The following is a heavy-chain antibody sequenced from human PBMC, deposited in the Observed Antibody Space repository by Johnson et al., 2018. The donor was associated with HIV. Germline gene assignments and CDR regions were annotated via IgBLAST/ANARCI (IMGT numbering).Heavy chain of an antibody. V-gene: IGHV3-30*02. D-gene: IGHD6-13*01. CDR2: IRFDGSSK. CDR1: GFTLSSSV. Sequence: QVQLVESGGGLVQPGRSLRLSCADSGFTLSSSVMHWVRQAPGKGLAWVAFIRFDGSSKYYGDSVKGRFSIYRDNSKNTLYLQMNSLRAEDTAVYYCAKDRGSSSWFNDAFDIWGQGTMVTVSS. J-gene: IGHJ3*02. CDR3: AKDRGSSSWFNDAFDI.